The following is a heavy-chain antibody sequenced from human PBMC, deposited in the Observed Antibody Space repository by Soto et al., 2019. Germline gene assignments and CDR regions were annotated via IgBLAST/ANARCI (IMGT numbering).Heavy chain of an antibody. V-gene: IGHV4-39*01. CDR3: ARRERAAGTDWRFGP. D-gene: IGHD6-13*01. Sequence: QLQLQASGPGLVKPSETLSLTCTVSGGSIISSSFHWGWIRQPPGQGLEGIGGVYYSGSTYYSPPLQTRVTISVDTSKHQFSLKLSSVTAADTAVYYCARRERAAGTDWRFGPRGQGTRGTVSS. CDR1: GGSIISSSFH. CDR2: VYYSGST. J-gene: IGHJ5*02.